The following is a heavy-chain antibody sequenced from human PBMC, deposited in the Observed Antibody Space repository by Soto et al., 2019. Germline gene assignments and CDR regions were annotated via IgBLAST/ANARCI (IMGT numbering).Heavy chain of an antibody. J-gene: IGHJ3*02. CDR1: GGTFSSYT. V-gene: IGHV1-69*02. Sequence: QVQLVQSGAEVKKPGSSVKVSCKASGGTFSSYTISWVRQAPGQGLEWMGRIIPILGIANYAQKFQGRVTSTADKSTSTAYMELSSLRSEDTAVYYCASSTKFHDLELRQEDAFDIWGQGTMVTVSS. D-gene: IGHD1-7*01. CDR2: IIPILGIA. CDR3: ASSTKFHDLELRQEDAFDI.